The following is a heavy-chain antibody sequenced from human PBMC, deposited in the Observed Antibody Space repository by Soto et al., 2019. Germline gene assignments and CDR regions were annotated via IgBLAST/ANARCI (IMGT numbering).Heavy chain of an antibody. Sequence: ITLKESGPALVKATQTLTLTCTFSGFSLSTIGVGVGWIRQPPGKALEWLALIYWDDDKRYSPSLKSRLTVTKDTSKNQVVLTMTNMDPVDTATYYCVQSRCGGDCLQSYSSHSYYGLDVWAQGTTVTVSS. D-gene: IGHD2-21*02. CDR3: VQSRCGGDCLQSYSSHSYYGLDV. V-gene: IGHV2-5*02. J-gene: IGHJ6*02. CDR2: IYWDDDK. CDR1: GFSLSTIGVG.